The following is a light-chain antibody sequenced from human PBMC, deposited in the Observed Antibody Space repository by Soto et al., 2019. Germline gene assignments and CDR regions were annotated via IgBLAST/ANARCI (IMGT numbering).Light chain of an antibody. Sequence: QSALTQPPSASGSPGQSVTISCTGTSSDVGGYNYVSWYQQPPGKAPKLMIYDVSKRPSGVPDRFSGSRTGNTASLTVSGVQAEDEADYYCSSYAGSNNLVFGGGTKLTVL. CDR1: SSDVGGYNY. CDR3: SSYAGSNNLV. V-gene: IGLV2-8*01. J-gene: IGLJ2*01. CDR2: DVS.